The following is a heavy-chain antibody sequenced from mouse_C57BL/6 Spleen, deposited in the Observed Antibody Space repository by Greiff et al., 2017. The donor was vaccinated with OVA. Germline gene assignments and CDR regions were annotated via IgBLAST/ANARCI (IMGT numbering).Heavy chain of an antibody. CDR2: IDPSDSYT. J-gene: IGHJ2*01. CDR1: GYTFTSYW. D-gene: IGHD1-1*01. CDR3: ASSITTVGCFDY. Sequence: VKLQESGAELVKPGASVKLSCKASGYTFTSYWMQWVKQRPGQGLEWIGEIDPSDSYTNYTQNFKGKATLTVDTSSSTAYLQLSSLTSEDSAIYYCASSITTVGCFDYWGQGTTLTVSS. V-gene: IGHV1-50*01.